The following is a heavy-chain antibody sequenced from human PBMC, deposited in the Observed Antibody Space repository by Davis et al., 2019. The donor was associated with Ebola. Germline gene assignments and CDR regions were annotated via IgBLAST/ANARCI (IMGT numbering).Heavy chain of an antibody. CDR1: GFTFSSYW. J-gene: IGHJ4*02. Sequence: GESLKISCAASGFTFSSYWMHWVRQAPGKGLVWVSRINSDGSSTSYADSVKGRFTISRDNSKNTLYLQMNSLRAEDTAMYYCARGVIVAAAPYYFDYWGQGTLVTVSS. CDR3: ARGVIVAAAPYYFDY. CDR2: INSDGSST. V-gene: IGHV3-74*01. D-gene: IGHD6-25*01.